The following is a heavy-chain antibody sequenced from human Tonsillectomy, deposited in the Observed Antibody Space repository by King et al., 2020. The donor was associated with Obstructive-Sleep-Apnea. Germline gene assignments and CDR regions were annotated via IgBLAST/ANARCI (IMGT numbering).Heavy chain of an antibody. J-gene: IGHJ4*02. CDR1: GGSISSYY. D-gene: IGHD3-22*01. Sequence: QLQESGPGLVKPSETLSLTCTVSGGSISSYYWSWIRPPPGKGLEWIGYIYYSGSTNYNPSLKSRVTISVDTSKNQFSLKLSSVTAADTAVYYCARVKFEDSSGYYYFDYWGQGTLVTVSS. V-gene: IGHV4-59*01. CDR3: ARVKFEDSSGYYYFDY. CDR2: IYYSGST.